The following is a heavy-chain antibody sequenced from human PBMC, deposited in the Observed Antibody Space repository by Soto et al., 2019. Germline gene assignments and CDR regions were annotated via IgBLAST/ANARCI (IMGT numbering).Heavy chain of an antibody. D-gene: IGHD2-2*01. Sequence: SETLSLTCTVSGGSLSSSSYYWGWIRQPPGKGLEWIGYIYHSGSTYYNPSLKSRVTISVDRSKNQFSLELSSVTAADTAVYYCARVPDRWGQGTLVTVS. CDR3: ARVPDR. CDR1: GGSLSSSSYY. J-gene: IGHJ5*02. V-gene: IGHV4-39*07. CDR2: IYHSGST.